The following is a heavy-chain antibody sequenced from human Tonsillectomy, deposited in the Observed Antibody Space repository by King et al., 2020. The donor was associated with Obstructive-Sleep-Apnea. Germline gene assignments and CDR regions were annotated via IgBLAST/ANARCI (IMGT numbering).Heavy chain of an antibody. D-gene: IGHD3-10*01. CDR3: VRDRLGHLFEGFDI. CDR2: IKQDGSEE. J-gene: IGHJ3*02. CDR1: GFTFTAYW. Sequence: QLVQSGGGLVQPGGSLKLSCAASGFTFTAYWMSWVRQAPGTGLEWVANIKQDGSEEYYVDAVKGRFTISRDNAKNSLFLQMNSLRAEETAVYFCVRDRLGHLFEGFDIWGQGTMVTVSS. V-gene: IGHV3-7*01.